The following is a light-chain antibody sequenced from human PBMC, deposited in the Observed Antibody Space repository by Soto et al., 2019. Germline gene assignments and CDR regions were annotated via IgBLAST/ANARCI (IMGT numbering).Light chain of an antibody. Sequence: IVLPQSPGTLSLSPRERATHSCRDSQSVSSSYLAWYQQKPSQAPRLLIYGASSRATGIPDRFSGSGSGTDFTLTISRLEPEDFAVYYCQQYGSSLSITFGQGTRLEIK. V-gene: IGKV3-20*01. CDR2: GAS. J-gene: IGKJ5*01. CDR3: QQYGSSLSIT. CDR1: QSVSSSY.